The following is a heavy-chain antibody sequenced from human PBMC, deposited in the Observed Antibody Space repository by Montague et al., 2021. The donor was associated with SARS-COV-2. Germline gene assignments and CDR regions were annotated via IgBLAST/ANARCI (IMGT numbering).Heavy chain of an antibody. Sequence: TLSLTCTVSGGSIGSGSYYWSWIRQPAGKGLEWIGRIYTSGSTNYNPSLKSRVTISVDTSKNQFSLKLSSVTAADTAVYYCAREIGLVTIFGVVTISGWFDPWGQGTLVTVSS. V-gene: IGHV4-61*02. J-gene: IGHJ5*02. CDR2: IYTSGST. CDR3: AREIGLVTIFGVVTISGWFDP. D-gene: IGHD3-3*01. CDR1: GGSIGSGSYY.